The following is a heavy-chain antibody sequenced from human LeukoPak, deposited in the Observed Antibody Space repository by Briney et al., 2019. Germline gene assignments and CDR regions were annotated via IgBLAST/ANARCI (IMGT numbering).Heavy chain of an antibody. V-gene: IGHV4-4*07. J-gene: IGHJ5*02. CDR3: AKDGSGAYFHTWFDP. D-gene: IGHD3-16*01. CDR2: IYTSGST. Sequence: SETLSLTCTVSGGSISGDHWSWIRQSAEKGLEWIGHIYTSGSTYYNPSLKSRVTMSIDTSKNQFSLKLISVTAADTAVYYCAKDGSGAYFHTWFDPWGQGTLVTVSS. CDR1: GGSISGDH.